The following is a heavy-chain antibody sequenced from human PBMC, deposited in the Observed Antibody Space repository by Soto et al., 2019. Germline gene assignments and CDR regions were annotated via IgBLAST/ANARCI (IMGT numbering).Heavy chain of an antibody. D-gene: IGHD6-13*01. CDR2: ISSTSSTI. CDR1: GLTFSSYS. J-gene: IGHJ5*02. Sequence: EVQLVESGGGLVQPGGSLRLSCAASGLTFSSYSMNWVRQAPGKGLEWVSYISSTSSTIYFADSVKGRFTISRDNAKNSLYLQMNSLRDEDTAVYCCARDSSSYYWFDPWGQGTLVTVSS. CDR3: ARDSSSYYWFDP. V-gene: IGHV3-48*02.